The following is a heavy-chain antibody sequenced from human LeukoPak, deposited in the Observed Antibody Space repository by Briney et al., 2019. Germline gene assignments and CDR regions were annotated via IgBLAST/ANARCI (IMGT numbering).Heavy chain of an antibody. V-gene: IGHV3-23*01. CDR1: GFTFSSYA. Sequence: PGGSLRLSCAASGFTFSSYAMRWLRQAPGKGLEWVSAISGSGGSTYYADSVKGRFTISRDNSKNTLYLQMNSLRAEDTAVYYCAKGPHYYDSSGPLDYWGQGTLVTVSS. CDR3: AKGPHYYDSSGPLDY. J-gene: IGHJ4*02. CDR2: ISGSGGST. D-gene: IGHD3-22*01.